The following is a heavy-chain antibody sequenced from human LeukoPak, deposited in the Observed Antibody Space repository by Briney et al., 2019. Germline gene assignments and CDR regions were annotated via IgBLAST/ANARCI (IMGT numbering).Heavy chain of an antibody. J-gene: IGHJ6*02. CDR2: INSDGNIT. CDR1: GFTFTTYW. CDR3: ARDAVDTANAV. Sequence: SGGSLRLSCAASGFTFTTYWMHWVRQAPGKGLVWVSHINSDGNITSYADSVKGRFTIPRDNAKNTLYLQMNSLRAEDTAVYYCARDAVDTANAVWGQGTTVTVSS. V-gene: IGHV3-74*01. D-gene: IGHD5-18*01.